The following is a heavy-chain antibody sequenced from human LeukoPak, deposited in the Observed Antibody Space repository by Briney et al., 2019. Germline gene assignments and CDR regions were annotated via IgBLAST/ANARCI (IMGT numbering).Heavy chain of an antibody. CDR2: IYYSGST. J-gene: IGHJ6*04. Sequence: PSQTLSLTCTVSGGSIGSGGYYWSWIRQHPGKGLEWIGYIYYSGSTYYNPSLKSRVTISVDTSKNQFSLKLSSVTAADTAVYYCARDFLGDCSSTSCYGSYYYYYGMDVWGKGTTVTVSS. V-gene: IGHV4-31*03. D-gene: IGHD2-2*01. CDR3: ARDFLGDCSSTSCYGSYYYYYGMDV. CDR1: GGSIGSGGYY.